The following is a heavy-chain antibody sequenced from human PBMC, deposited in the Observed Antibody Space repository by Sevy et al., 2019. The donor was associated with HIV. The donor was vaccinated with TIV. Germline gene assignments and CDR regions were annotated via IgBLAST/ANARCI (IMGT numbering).Heavy chain of an antibody. J-gene: IGHJ4*02. CDR3: ARVPESYDSTGYYLGPQYCFDY. CDR2: IRSSDEAI. Sequence: GGSLRLSCAASGFTFSDYYMSWIRQPPGKGLEWVSYIRSSDEAIFYADSVKGRFTISRDNARNSLYLQMNSLRAEDTAVYYCARVPESYDSTGYYLGPQYCFDYWGQGTLVTVSS. V-gene: IGHV3-11*01. D-gene: IGHD3-22*01. CDR1: GFTFSDYY.